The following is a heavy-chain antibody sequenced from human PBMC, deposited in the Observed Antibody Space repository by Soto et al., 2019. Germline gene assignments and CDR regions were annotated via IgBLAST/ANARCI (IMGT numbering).Heavy chain of an antibody. J-gene: IGHJ4*02. CDR2: INAGNGNT. Sequence: QVQLVQSGAEVKKPGASVKVSCKASGYTFTSYAMHWVRQAPGQRLEWMGWINAGNGNTKYSQKFQGRVTITRDTSASTAYMELSSLRSEDTAVYYCAREGCSNTSCYDSYYFDYWGQGTLVTVSS. CDR1: GYTFTSYA. CDR3: AREGCSNTSCYDSYYFDY. D-gene: IGHD2-2*01. V-gene: IGHV1-3*01.